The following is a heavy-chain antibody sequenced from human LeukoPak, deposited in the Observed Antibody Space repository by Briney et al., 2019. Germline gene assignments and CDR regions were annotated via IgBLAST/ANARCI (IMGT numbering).Heavy chain of an antibody. CDR1: GGSFSGYY. J-gene: IGHJ6*03. Sequence: SETLSLTCAVYGGSFSGYYWSWIRQPPGKGLEWIGEINHSGSTNYNPSLKSRVTISVDTSKNQFSPKLSPVTAADTAVYYCARATVIGYYYYYYMDVWGKGTTVTVSS. CDR2: INHSGST. CDR3: ARATVIGYYYYYYMDV. D-gene: IGHD4-11*01. V-gene: IGHV4-34*01.